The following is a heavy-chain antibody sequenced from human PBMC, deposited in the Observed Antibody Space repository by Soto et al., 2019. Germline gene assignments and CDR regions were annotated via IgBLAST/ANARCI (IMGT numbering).Heavy chain of an antibody. V-gene: IGHV1-69*08. CDR3: ATDGGFCTGVSCN. CDR2: IIPILGRA. Sequence: QVQLVRSGAEVREPGSSVKVSCKPSGGTFTNYSISWVRQAPGQGLEWMGRIIPILGRANYAQRFKGRVSITADKFTSTVYVEGYSLGSDDTAVYYCATDGGFCTGVSCNWGQGTLVTVSS. J-gene: IGHJ4*02. CDR1: GGTFTNYS. D-gene: IGHD2-8*02.